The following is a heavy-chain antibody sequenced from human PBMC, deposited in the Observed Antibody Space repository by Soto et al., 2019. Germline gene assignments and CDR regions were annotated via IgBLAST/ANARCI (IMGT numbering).Heavy chain of an antibody. CDR3: ARIRVPAAILGAFDL. J-gene: IGHJ3*01. D-gene: IGHD2-2*02. CDR1: GYTFSTYG. CDR2: INPLKGDT. Sequence: ASVKVSCKASGYTFSTYGITWVRQAPGQGLDWMGWINPLKGDTKSAANFQDRLTMTTATSTRTAYMELRSCRSDDTAFYYCARIRVPAAILGAFDLWGQGTLVTV. V-gene: IGHV1-18*01.